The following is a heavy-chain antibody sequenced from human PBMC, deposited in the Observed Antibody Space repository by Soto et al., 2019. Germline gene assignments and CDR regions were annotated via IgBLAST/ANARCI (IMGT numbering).Heavy chain of an antibody. Sequence: GGSLRLSCTASGFTFGDYAMSWFRQAPGKGLEWVGFIRSKAYGGTTEYAASVKGRFTISRDDSKSIAYLQMNSLKTEDTAVYYCTCTTNDYGDPTTLNYYYYGMDVWGQGTTVTVSS. CDR2: IRSKAYGGTT. V-gene: IGHV3-49*03. D-gene: IGHD4-17*01. J-gene: IGHJ6*02. CDR3: TCTTNDYGDPTTLNYYYYGMDV. CDR1: GFTFGDYA.